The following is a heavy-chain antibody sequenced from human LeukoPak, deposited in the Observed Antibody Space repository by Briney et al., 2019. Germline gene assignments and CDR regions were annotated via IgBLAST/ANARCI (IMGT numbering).Heavy chain of an antibody. CDR2: IIYSGGAT. CDR3: AKDGLYYDGSEHVYYFDS. V-gene: IGHV3-23*01. Sequence: GGSLRLSCAASGFTFSRSAMTWVRQGPGTGLEFVASIIYSGGATYYADSVKGRFTISRDNSKNTLYLQMNSLRAEGTALYYCAKDGLYYDGSEHVYYFDSWGQGTLVTVSS. CDR1: GFTFSRSA. D-gene: IGHD3-22*01. J-gene: IGHJ4*02.